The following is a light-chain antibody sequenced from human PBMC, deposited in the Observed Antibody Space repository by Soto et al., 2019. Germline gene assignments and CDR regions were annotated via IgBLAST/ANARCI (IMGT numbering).Light chain of an antibody. CDR1: SSDVGGYNY. CDR3: SSYTSSSTGRV. J-gene: IGLJ3*02. V-gene: IGLV2-14*01. CDR2: DVS. Sequence: QSVLTQPASVSGSPGQSITISCTGTSSDVGGYNYVSWYQQHPGKAPKLMIYDVSNRPSGVSNRFSGSKSGNTASLTISGLQAEDEADYYCSSYTSSSTGRVFGGGTKLTVL.